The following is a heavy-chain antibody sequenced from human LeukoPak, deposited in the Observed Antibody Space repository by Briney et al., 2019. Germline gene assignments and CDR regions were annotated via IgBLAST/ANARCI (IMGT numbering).Heavy chain of an antibody. D-gene: IGHD6-19*01. CDR3: ARPAEAGYFYAFDF. J-gene: IGHJ3*01. CDR2: IHTSGNT. CDR1: GGSISSGSYC. V-gene: IGHV4-61*09. Sequence: PSQTLSLTCTVSGGSISSGSYCWSWIRQPAGKGLEWIGHIHTSGNTNYNSSLKSRVTISLDTSKNQVSLRLSSVTAADTAVYYCARPAEAGYFYAFDFWGQGTMVTVSS.